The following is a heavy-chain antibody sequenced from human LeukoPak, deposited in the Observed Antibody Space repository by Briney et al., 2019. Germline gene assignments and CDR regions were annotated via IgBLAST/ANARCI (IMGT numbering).Heavy chain of an antibody. CDR3: ARLREITMVRGVIMYHAFDI. CDR2: IYHSGST. Sequence: SETLSLTCAVSGGSISSSNWWSWVRQPPGKGLEWIGEIYHSGSTNYNPSLKSRVTISVDTSKNQFSLKLSSVTAADTAVYYCARLREITMVRGVIMYHAFDIWGQGTMVTVSS. V-gene: IGHV4-4*02. CDR1: GGSISSSNW. D-gene: IGHD3-10*01. J-gene: IGHJ3*02.